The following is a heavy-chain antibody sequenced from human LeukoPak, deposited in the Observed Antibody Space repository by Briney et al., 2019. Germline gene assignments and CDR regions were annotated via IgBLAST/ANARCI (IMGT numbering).Heavy chain of an antibody. CDR2: IYPGDSDT. J-gene: IGHJ4*02. D-gene: IGHD3-10*01. CDR3: ARHSIIRGATTQRMQNGGVDY. CDR1: GYSFTSYW. V-gene: IGHV5-51*01. Sequence: KPGESLKISCKGSGYSFTSYWIAWLRQMPGKGLEWMGIIYPGDSDTRYSPSFQGQVTISADKSISTTFLQWSSLKASDTAMYYCARHSIIRGATTQRMQNGGVDYWGQGTLVTVSS.